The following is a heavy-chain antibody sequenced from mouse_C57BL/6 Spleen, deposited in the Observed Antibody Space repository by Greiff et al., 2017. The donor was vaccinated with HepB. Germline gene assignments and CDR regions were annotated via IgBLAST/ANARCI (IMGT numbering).Heavy chain of an antibody. CDR3: ASGRAYWYFDV. D-gene: IGHD3-3*01. J-gene: IGHJ1*03. Sequence: DVKLQESGGGLVKPGGSLKLSCAASGFTFSDYGMHWVRQAPEKGLEWVAYISSGSSTIYYADTVKGRFTISRDNAKNTLFLQMTSLRSEDTAMYYCASGRAYWYFDVWGTGTTVTVSS. V-gene: IGHV5-17*01. CDR1: GFTFSDYG. CDR2: ISSGSSTI.